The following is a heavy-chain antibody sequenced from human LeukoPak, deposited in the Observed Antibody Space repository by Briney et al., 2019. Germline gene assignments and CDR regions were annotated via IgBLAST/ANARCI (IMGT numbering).Heavy chain of an antibody. D-gene: IGHD2-2*01. J-gene: IGHJ6*02. Sequence: GGSLRLSCVASGFTLSSYTLNWVRRAPGKGLEWVSVISRRGDTKYYADSVKGRFTISRDNSKNTVFLQMNSPSADDTATYYCAKGGDVAVVPAAGPYYAMDVWGQGTTVTVSS. CDR2: ISRRGDTK. CDR1: GFTLSSYT. CDR3: AKGGDVAVVPAAGPYYAMDV. V-gene: IGHV3-23*01.